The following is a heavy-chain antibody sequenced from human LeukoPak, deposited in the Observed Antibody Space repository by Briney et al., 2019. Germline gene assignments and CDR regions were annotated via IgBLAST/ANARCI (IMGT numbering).Heavy chain of an antibody. Sequence: GGSLRLSCAASGFTFSSYWMSWVRQAPGKGLEWVANINQDGSEKYYVDSVKGRFTISRDNAKNSLYLQMNSLRAEDTAVYYCARDKAMGATHFDYWGQGTLVTVSS. D-gene: IGHD1-26*01. J-gene: IGHJ4*02. V-gene: IGHV3-7*01. CDR3: ARDKAMGATHFDY. CDR1: GFTFSSYW. CDR2: INQDGSEK.